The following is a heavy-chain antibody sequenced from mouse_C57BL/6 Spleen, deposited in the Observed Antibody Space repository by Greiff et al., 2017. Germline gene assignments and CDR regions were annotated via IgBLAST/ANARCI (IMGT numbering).Heavy chain of an antibody. CDR1: GFSLTSYA. D-gene: IGHD2-4*01. J-gene: IGHJ4*01. Sequence: VKLQQSGPGLVAPSQSLSITCTVSGFSLTSYAISWVRQPPGKGLEWLGVIWTGGGTNYNSALKSRLSISKDNAKRQVFLKMNSRQTDDTARYYGARKGNYDYDYYAMDYWGQGTSVTVSS. CDR2: IWTGGGT. CDR3: ARKGNYDYDYYAMDY. V-gene: IGHV2-9-1*01.